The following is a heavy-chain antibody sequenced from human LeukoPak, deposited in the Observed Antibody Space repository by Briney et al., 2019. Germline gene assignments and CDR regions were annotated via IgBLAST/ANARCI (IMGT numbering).Heavy chain of an antibody. CDR2: INSDGSRT. CDR1: GFTFSSYW. CDR3: ARVRDDYTYFDC. J-gene: IGHJ4*02. V-gene: IGHV3-74*01. D-gene: IGHD4-11*01. Sequence: GGSLRLSCAASGFTFSSYWMHWVRQAPGKGLMWVSRINSDGSRTTYADSVRGRFTISRDNAKSTLYLQMNSLRAEDTAVYYCARVRDDYTYFDCWGQATLVTVSS.